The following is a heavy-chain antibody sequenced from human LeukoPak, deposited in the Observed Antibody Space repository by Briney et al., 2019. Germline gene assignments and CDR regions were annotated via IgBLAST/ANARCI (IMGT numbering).Heavy chain of an antibody. J-gene: IGHJ4*02. CDR3: AKDLTIFPLLFDY. D-gene: IGHD3-9*01. CDR1: GFTFSSYA. V-gene: IGHV3-23*01. Sequence: GGSLRLSCAASGFTFSSYAMSWVRQAPGKGLEWVSAISGSGGSTYYADSVKGRFTISRDNSKNTLYLQMNSLRAEGTAVYYCAKDLTIFPLLFDYWGQGTLVTVSS. CDR2: ISGSGGST.